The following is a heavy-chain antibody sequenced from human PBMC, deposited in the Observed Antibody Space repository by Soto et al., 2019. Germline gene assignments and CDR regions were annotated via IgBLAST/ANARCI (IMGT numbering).Heavy chain of an antibody. CDR3: ARHTRGWHDYYD. V-gene: IGHV3-11*06. D-gene: IGHD6-19*01. J-gene: IGHJ4*02. CDR2: ISGSSRYT. CDR1: GFNFSDHY. Sequence: GGSLRLSCAASGFNFSDHYMNWVRQAPGKGLEWVSYISGSSRYTNFADSVKGRFTISRDNAKNSLYLQMNSLRVEDTAVYYSARHTRGWHDYYDCGQGTRLTVFS.